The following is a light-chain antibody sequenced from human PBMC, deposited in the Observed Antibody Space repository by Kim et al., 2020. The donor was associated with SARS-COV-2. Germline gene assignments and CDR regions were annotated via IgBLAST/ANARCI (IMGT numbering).Light chain of an antibody. J-gene: IGKJ4*01. V-gene: IGKV3-15*01. CDR1: QSVSTK. CDR2: GAS. Sequence: EIVMTQSPATLSMSPGETATLSCRASQSVSTKLAWYQHKPGQAPRLLIYGASTRAIGIPARFSGSGSGTEFTLTISSLQSEDSAVYYCQQSNNWPPLTFGGGTKVDIK. CDR3: QQSNNWPPLT.